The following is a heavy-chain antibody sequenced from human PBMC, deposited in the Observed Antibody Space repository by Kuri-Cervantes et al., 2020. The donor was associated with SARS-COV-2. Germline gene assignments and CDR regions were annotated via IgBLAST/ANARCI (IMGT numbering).Heavy chain of an antibody. CDR3: AREGSAYDRERADY. CDR2: ISAYNGNT. J-gene: IGHJ4*02. V-gene: IGHV1-18*01. Sequence: ASVKVSCKASGYTFTSYGISWVRQAPGQGLEWMGWISAYNGNTIYAQKFQGRVTMTTDTSTSTAYMELRSLRSDDTAVYYCAREGSAYDRERADYWGQGTLVTVSS. CDR1: GYTFTSYG. D-gene: IGHD3-3*01.